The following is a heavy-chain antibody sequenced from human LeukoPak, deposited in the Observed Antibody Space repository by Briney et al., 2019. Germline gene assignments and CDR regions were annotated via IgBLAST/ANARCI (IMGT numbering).Heavy chain of an antibody. CDR2: IYPGDSDT. J-gene: IGHJ4*02. D-gene: IGHD3-22*01. CDR1: GYSFTSYW. Sequence: GESLKISCKGSGYSFTSYWIGWVRQKPGKGLEWMGIIYPGDSDTRYSPSFQGQVTISADKSISTAYLQWSSLKASDTAMYYCARRGLNYYDSSGYYYYSDYWGQGTLVTVSS. CDR3: ARRGLNYYDSSGYYYYSDY. V-gene: IGHV5-51*01.